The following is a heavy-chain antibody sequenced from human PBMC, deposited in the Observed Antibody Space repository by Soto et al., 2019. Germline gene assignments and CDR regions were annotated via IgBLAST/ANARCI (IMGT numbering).Heavy chain of an antibody. CDR3: AREGPAPYYYYGRDV. Sequence: QVQLVQSRGEVKKPGASVKVSCKTSGYSFTTYGISWVLQAPGQGLEWMGWISCYNGNTNYAQKLKGRLTMTTDTSTSTAYRELRSLTSDDTAVYYCAREGPAPYYYYGRDVWGQGSTVTVSS. V-gene: IGHV1-18*01. CDR1: GYSFTTYG. J-gene: IGHJ6*02. CDR2: ISCYNGNT.